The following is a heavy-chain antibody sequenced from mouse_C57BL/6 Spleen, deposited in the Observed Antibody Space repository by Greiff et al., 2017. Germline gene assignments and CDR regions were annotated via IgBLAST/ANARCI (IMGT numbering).Heavy chain of an antibody. Sequence: EVQLQQSGPELVKPGASVKIPCKASGYTFTDYNMDWVKQSHGKSLEWIGDINPNNGGTIYNQKFKGKATLTVDKSSSTAYMELRSLTSEDTAVYYCARSWYYGSSYAMDYWGQGTSVTVSS. V-gene: IGHV1-18*01. CDR2: INPNNGGT. CDR3: ARSWYYGSSYAMDY. CDR1: GYTFTDYN. D-gene: IGHD1-1*01. J-gene: IGHJ4*01.